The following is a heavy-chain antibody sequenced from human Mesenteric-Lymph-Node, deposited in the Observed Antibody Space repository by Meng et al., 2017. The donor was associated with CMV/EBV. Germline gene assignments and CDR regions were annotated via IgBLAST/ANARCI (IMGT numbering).Heavy chain of an antibody. J-gene: IGHJ4*02. CDR3: ARDNVYYNGYDSD. Sequence: GESLKISCAASGFTFSSYAMSWVRQAPGKGLEWVSVIYSHNSSTHYADSVKGRFTISRDNAKNSLYLEMNSLRVEDTAVYYCARDNVYYNGYDSDWGQGTLVTVSS. CDR2: IYSHNSST. D-gene: IGHD5-12*01. CDR1: GFTFSSYA. V-gene: IGHV3-23*03.